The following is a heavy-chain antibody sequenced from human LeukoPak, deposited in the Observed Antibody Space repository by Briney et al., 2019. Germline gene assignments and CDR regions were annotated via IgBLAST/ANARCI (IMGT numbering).Heavy chain of an antibody. CDR3: AKIGVGDDITMGWNWFDP. J-gene: IGHJ5*02. V-gene: IGHV1-2*02. CDR2: INPNSGGT. CDR1: GYTFTGYY. Sequence: ASVKVSCKASGYTFTGYYMHWVRQAPGQGLEWMGWINPNSGGTNYAQKFQGRVTMTRDTSISTAYMELSRLRSDDTAVYYCAKIGVGDDITMGWNWFDPWGQGTLVTVSS. D-gene: IGHD3-10*01.